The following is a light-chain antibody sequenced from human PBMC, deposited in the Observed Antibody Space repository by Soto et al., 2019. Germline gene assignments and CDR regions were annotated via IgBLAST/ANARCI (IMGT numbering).Light chain of an antibody. Sequence: QSALTQPASVSGSPGQSTTISCTGTSSDVGGYNYVSWYQQHPGKAPKLMIYDVSNRPSGVSNRFSGSKSGNTASLTISGLQAEDEADYYCSSYTSSSTLDFGTGTKVTVL. CDR1: SSDVGGYNY. V-gene: IGLV2-14*01. CDR2: DVS. J-gene: IGLJ1*01. CDR3: SSYTSSSTLD.